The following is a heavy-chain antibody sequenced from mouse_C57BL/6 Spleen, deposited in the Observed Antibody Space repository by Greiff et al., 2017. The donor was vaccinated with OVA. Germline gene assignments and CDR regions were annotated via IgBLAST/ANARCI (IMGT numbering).Heavy chain of an antibody. CDR3: ARGEYYSAMDY. CDR2: ISSGSSTI. J-gene: IGHJ4*01. CDR1: GFTFSDYG. V-gene: IGHV5-17*01. Sequence: EVMLVESGGGLVKPGGSLKLSCAASGFTFSDYGMHWVRQAPEKGLEWVAYISSGSSTIYYADTVKGRFTISRDNAKNTLFLQMTSLRSEDTAMYYCARGEYYSAMDYWGQGTSVTVSS.